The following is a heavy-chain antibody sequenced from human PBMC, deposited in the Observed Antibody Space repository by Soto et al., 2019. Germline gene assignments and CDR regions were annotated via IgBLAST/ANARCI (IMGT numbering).Heavy chain of an antibody. Sequence: QVQLVQSGAEVKKPGSSVKVSCKASGGTFSSYAISWVRQAPGLAVEWMGGIITIFGTANYAQKFQDRVTNTADESTSTAYRELSSLRSEDTAVYYCARDHGDYPGYWGQGTLVTVAS. CDR3: ARDHGDYPGY. CDR1: GGTFSSYA. J-gene: IGHJ4*02. V-gene: IGHV1-69*01. CDR2: IITIFGTA. D-gene: IGHD4-17*01.